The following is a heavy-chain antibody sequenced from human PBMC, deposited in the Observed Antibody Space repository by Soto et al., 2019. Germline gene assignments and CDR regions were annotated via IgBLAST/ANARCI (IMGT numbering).Heavy chain of an antibody. J-gene: IGHJ6*03. CDR2: IYDSGSA. Sequence: QVQLQESGPGLVKPSQTLSLTCIVSGDSISRGGYFWTWIRQHPGKGLEWIGYIYDSGSAFYNPSIKSRATMSVATSKNQFSLNLRSVTAADTAVFYCARGILRPNHYMDVWGKGTAVAVSS. CDR1: GDSISRGGYF. V-gene: IGHV4-31*03. CDR3: ARGILRPNHYMDV. D-gene: IGHD1-26*01.